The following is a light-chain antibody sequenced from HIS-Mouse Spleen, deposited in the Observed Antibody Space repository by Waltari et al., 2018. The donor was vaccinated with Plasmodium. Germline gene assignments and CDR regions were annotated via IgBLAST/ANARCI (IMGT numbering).Light chain of an antibody. Sequence: SYELTQPPSVSVSPGQTARITCSGDALPKKYAYWYQQKSGQAPVLVIYEDSKRPSGIPERFSGSSSGTMCTLTIGGAQVEDEADYYCYSTDSSGNHRVFGGGTKLTVL. CDR2: EDS. CDR3: YSTDSSGNHRV. CDR1: ALPKKY. V-gene: IGLV3-10*01. J-gene: IGLJ3*02.